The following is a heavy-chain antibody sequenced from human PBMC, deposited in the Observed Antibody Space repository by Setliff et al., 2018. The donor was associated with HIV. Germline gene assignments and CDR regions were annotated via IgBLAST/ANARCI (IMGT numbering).Heavy chain of an antibody. CDR1: GYNFENYA. CDR2: INTNSGSP. D-gene: IGHD4-17*01. CDR3: ARGLYGDYGGDLNWLDP. J-gene: IGHJ5*02. V-gene: IGHV7-4-1*02. Sequence: ASVKVSCKTSGYNFENYAINWVRQAPGQGLEWMGWINTNSGSPTYAQAFTGRFLFSVDTVVATAYLQINNLKTEDTAVYFCARGLYGDYGGDLNWLDPWGHGTRVTVSS.